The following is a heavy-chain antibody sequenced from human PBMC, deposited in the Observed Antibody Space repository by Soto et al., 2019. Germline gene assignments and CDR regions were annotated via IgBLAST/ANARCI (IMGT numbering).Heavy chain of an antibody. D-gene: IGHD2-21*02. CDR1: GFTFSSYW. Sequence: EVQLVESGGGLVQPGGSLRLSCAASGFTFSSYWMSWVRQAPGKGLEWVANIKQDGSEKYYVDSVKGRFTISRDNAKNSLYLQMNSLRAEDTAVYYCARVRSGVVVTADDEWGWFDPWGQGTLVTVSS. V-gene: IGHV3-7*01. J-gene: IGHJ5*02. CDR2: IKQDGSEK. CDR3: ARVRSGVVVTADDEWGWFDP.